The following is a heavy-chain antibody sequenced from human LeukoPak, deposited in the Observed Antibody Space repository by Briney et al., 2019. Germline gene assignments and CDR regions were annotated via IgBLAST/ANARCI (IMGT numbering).Heavy chain of an antibody. CDR2: IRCGSNYI. D-gene: IGHD1-26*01. CDR3: ARDVGASASDAFDI. Sequence: GGSLRLSCAASGFTFSTYNMHWVRQAPGKGLEWVASIRCGSNYIYYADSVKGRFTISRDNAKNTLYLQMNSLRAEDTDVYYCARDVGASASDAFDIWGQGTMVTVSS. V-gene: IGHV3-21*01. J-gene: IGHJ3*02. CDR1: GFTFSTYN.